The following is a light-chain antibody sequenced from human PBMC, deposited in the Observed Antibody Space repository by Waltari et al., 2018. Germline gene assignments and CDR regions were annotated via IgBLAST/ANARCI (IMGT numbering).Light chain of an antibody. V-gene: IGLV2-14*01. Sequence: QSALTQPASVSGSPGQSITISCTGTSSDIGYYNHVSWYQQYPGRAPKLMIYEVNNRPSGVSNRFSGSKSDTTASLTISGLQAEDEAHYYCTSYTISTTWVFGGGTKLTVL. CDR2: EVN. CDR1: SSDIGYYNH. J-gene: IGLJ3*02. CDR3: TSYTISTTWV.